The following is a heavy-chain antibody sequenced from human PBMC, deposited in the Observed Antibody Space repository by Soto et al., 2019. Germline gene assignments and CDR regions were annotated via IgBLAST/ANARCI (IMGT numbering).Heavy chain of an antibody. CDR1: GFTFSSYA. CDR2: ISYDGSNK. D-gene: IGHD2-2*01. Sequence: GGSLRLSCAASGFTFSSYAMHWVRQAPGKGLEWVAVISYDGSNKYYADSVKGRFTISRDNSKNTLYLQMNSLRDEDTAVYYCERDGYCSSTSCYYFDYWGQGTLVTVSS. V-gene: IGHV3-30*04. J-gene: IGHJ4*02. CDR3: ERDGYCSSTSCYYFDY.